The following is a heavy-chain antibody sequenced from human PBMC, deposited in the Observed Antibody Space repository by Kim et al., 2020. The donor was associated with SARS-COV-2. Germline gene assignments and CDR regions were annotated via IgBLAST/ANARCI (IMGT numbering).Heavy chain of an antibody. D-gene: IGHD5-18*01. J-gene: IGHJ6*02. V-gene: IGHV3-21*01. CDR1: GFTFSSNT. CDR2: ISSSGSHT. CDR3: ARDAHEYIFYDYYAMDV. Sequence: GGSLRLSCAASGFTFSSNTMNWVRQAPGKGLEWVSSISSSGSHTYCADSVKGRFTISRDNTKNSLHLQMNSLRAEDTAVYFCARDAHEYIFYDYYAMDVWGQGTTVSVSS.